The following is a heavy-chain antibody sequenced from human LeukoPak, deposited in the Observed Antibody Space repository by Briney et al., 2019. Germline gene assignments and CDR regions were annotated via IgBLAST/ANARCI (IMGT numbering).Heavy chain of an antibody. V-gene: IGHV4-30-4*01. D-gene: IGHD3-16*02. CDR2: IYYSGST. CDR3: ARVVLRLGELSFDY. CDR1: GGSISSGDYY. Sequence: SQTLSLTCTVSGGSISSGDYYWRWIRQPPGKGLEWIGYIYYSGSTYYNPSLKSRVTISVDTSKNQFSLKLSSVTAADTAVYYCARVVLRLGELSFDYWGQGTLVTVSS. J-gene: IGHJ4*02.